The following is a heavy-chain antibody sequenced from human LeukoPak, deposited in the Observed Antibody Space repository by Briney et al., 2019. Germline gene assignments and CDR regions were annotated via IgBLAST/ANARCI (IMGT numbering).Heavy chain of an antibody. CDR2: IYPGDFDT. J-gene: IGHJ4*02. Sequence: PGESLKISCKASRYSFSTYWIGWVRQMPGKGLEWMGSIYPGDFDTRYTPCFQGQVTISADRPNSTAYLQWSSLKPSDTAIYYCARLVGDIYYCDFWPQETLVTVSS. CDR1: RYSFSTYW. D-gene: IGHD1-26*01. V-gene: IGHV5-51*01. CDR3: ARLVGDIYYCDF.